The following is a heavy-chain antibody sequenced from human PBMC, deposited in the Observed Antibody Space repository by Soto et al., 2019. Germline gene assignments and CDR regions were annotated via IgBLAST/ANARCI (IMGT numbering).Heavy chain of an antibody. D-gene: IGHD2-15*01. CDR2: ISYDGSNK. J-gene: IGHJ4*02. CDR1: GFTFSSYA. Sequence: PGGSLRLSCAASGFTFSSYAMHWVRQAPGKGLEWVAVISYDGSNKYYADSVKGRFTISRDNSKNTLYLQMNSLRAEDTAVYYCARWRKLLLALDEWGQGSLVTVSS. CDR3: ARWRKLLLALDE. V-gene: IGHV3-30-3*01.